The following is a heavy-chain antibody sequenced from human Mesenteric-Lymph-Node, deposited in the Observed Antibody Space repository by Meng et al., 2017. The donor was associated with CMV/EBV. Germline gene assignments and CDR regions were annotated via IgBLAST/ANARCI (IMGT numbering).Heavy chain of an antibody. Sequence: ASEKVSCKVSGYTLTELSMHWVRQAPGKGLEWMGGFDPEDGETIYAQKFQGRVTMTEDTSTDTAYMELSSLRSEDTAVYYCATAYYYDSSGYYIFDYWGQGTLVTVSS. CDR3: ATAYYYDSSGYYIFDY. CDR1: GYTLTELS. D-gene: IGHD3-22*01. J-gene: IGHJ4*02. V-gene: IGHV1-24*01. CDR2: FDPEDGET.